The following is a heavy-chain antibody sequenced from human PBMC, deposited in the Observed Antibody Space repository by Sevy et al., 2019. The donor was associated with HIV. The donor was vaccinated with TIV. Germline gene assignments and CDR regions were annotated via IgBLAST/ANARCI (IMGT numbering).Heavy chain of an antibody. CDR3: ARQSSINSYYHGMDV. CDR2: ISSSGSTI. Sequence: GGSLRLSCAASGFTFSDYYMSWIRQAPGKGLEWVSYISSSGSTIYYADSVKGRFTISRDNAKNSLYLQMNSLRAEDTAVYYCARQSSINSYYHGMDVWGQGTTVTVSS. D-gene: IGHD6-6*01. J-gene: IGHJ6*02. V-gene: IGHV3-11*01. CDR1: GFTFSDYY.